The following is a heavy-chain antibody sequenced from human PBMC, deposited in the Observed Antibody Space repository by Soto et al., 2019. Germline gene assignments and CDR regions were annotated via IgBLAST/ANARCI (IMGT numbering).Heavy chain of an antibody. V-gene: IGHV6-1*01. CDR1: GDSVSSYSAA. Sequence: PSQTLSLTCAISGDSVSSYSAAWNWIRQSPSGGLEWLGRTYYRSRSFSDYAESVKSRIIINPDTSKNQFSLQLKSVTPEDTAVYYCVRDRYSSSGWFDPWGQGIPVTVSS. CDR3: VRDRYSSSGWFDP. CDR2: TYYRSRSFS. D-gene: IGHD3-10*01. J-gene: IGHJ5*02.